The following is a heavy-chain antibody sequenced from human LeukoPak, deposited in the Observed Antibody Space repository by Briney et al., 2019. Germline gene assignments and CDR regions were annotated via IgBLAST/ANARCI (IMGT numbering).Heavy chain of an antibody. D-gene: IGHD3-16*01. J-gene: IGHJ5*02. CDR1: GVSISSYY. V-gene: IGHV4-4*07. CDR3: ARDLPRENSYAYGFWFDP. CDR2: MYIGGTR. Sequence: SETLSLTCSVSGVSISSYYWTWIRQPAGKGLEWIGRMYIGGTRNYNPSLKSRVTMSIDTSKNQFSLKLSSETAADTAVYYCARDLPRENSYAYGFWFDPWGQGTLVTVSS.